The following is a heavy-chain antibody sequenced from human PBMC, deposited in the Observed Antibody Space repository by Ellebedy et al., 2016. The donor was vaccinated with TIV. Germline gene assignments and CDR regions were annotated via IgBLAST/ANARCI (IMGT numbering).Heavy chain of an antibody. CDR2: IKQDGSEK. CDR3: ARENGYCSGGSCYFWFDP. D-gene: IGHD2-15*01. CDR1: GFTFSSNW. J-gene: IGHJ5*02. Sequence: GESLKISCAASGFTFSSNWMSWVRQAPGKGLQWVANIKQDGSEKNYVDSVKGRFTISRDNAKNSLYLQMNSLRDEDSAVYYCARENGYCSGGSCYFWFDPWGQGSLVTVSS. V-gene: IGHV3-7*01.